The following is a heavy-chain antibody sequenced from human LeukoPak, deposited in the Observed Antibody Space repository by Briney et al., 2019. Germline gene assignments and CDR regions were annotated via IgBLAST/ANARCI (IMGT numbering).Heavy chain of an antibody. Sequence: SETLSLTCTVSGGSISSGGYYWSWIRQHPGKGLEWIGYIYYSGSTYYNPSLKSRVTISVDTSKNQFSLKLSSVTAADTAVYYCAREGGPLYYYGSGSRNDAFDIWGQGTMVTVSS. CDR2: IYYSGST. D-gene: IGHD3-10*01. CDR1: GGSISSGGYY. V-gene: IGHV4-31*03. J-gene: IGHJ3*02. CDR3: AREGGPLYYYGSGSRNDAFDI.